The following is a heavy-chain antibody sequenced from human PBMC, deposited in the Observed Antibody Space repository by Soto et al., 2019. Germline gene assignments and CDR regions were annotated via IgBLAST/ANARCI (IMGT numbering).Heavy chain of an antibody. J-gene: IGHJ6*02. CDR3: AXXXXXLEVVTAPYYYYGMDV. D-gene: IGHD2-15*01. Sequence: QVQLVQSGAEVKKPGSSVKVSCKASGGTFSSYAISWVRQAPGQGLEWMGGIIPIFGTANYAQKFQGRVTITADKSTSTAYMELSSLRSEDTAVYYCAXXXXXLEVVTAPYYYYGMDVWGQGTTVTVSS. CDR2: IIPIFGTA. CDR1: GGTFSSYA. V-gene: IGHV1-69*06.